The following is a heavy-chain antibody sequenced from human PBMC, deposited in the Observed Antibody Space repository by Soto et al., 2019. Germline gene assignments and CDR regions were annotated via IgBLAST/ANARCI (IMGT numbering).Heavy chain of an antibody. D-gene: IGHD2-2*02. V-gene: IGHV4-34*01. J-gene: IGHJ4*02. CDR1: GGSISSGYY. CDR3: ARVLFRGYCSSTSCYRGPIDY. CDR2: INHSGST. Sequence: SDTLSLTWTVSGGSISSGYYWSWIRQPPGKGLEWIGEINHSGSTNYNPSLKSRVTISVDTSKNQFSLKLSSVTAADTAVYYCARVLFRGYCSSTSCYRGPIDYWGQGTLVTVSS.